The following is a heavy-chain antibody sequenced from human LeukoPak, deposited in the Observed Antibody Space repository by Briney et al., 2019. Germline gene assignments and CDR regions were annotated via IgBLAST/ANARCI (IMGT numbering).Heavy chain of an antibody. CDR2: ISSSGSPI. J-gene: IGHJ4*02. CDR1: GFTFRSYC. CDR3: ARGGSGYSYGYYFDY. D-gene: IGHD5-18*01. V-gene: IGHV3-48*04. Sequence: GGSLRPSCAASGFTFRSYCMSWVRQEPGKGLEWVSFISSSGSPIYYADSVKGRFTNSRENAKYSLYLQMNSLRAEDTAVYYCARGGSGYSYGYYFDYWGQGTLVTVSS.